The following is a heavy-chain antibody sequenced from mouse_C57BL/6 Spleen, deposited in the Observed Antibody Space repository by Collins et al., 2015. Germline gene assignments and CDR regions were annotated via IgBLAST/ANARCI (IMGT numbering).Heavy chain of an antibody. CDR1: GYTFTDYE. D-gene: IGHD2-5*01. J-gene: IGHJ4*01. CDR2: IDPETGGT. V-gene: IGHV1-15*01. Sequence: QVQLQQSGAELVRPGASVTLSCKASGYTFTDYEMHWVKQTPVHGLEWIGAIDPETGGTAYNQKFKGKAILTADKSSSTAYMELRSLTSEDSAVYYCTRSSNYGGAMDYWGQGTSVTVSS. CDR3: TRSSNYGGAMDY.